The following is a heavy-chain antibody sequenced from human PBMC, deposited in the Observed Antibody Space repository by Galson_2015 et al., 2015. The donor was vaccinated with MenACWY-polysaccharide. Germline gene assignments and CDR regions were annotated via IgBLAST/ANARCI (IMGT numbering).Heavy chain of an antibody. CDR2: MSGSGGST. Sequence: SLRLSCAAAGFTFSSYAMSWVRQAPGKGLEWVSSMSGSGGSTYYGDSVKGRFTISRDNSKNTLYLQMNSLRAEDTAIYYCARLSGYTYRSPYYSDYWGQGTLVTLSS. J-gene: IGHJ4*02. V-gene: IGHV3-23*01. CDR3: ARLSGYTYRSPYYSDY. CDR1: GFTFSSYA. D-gene: IGHD5-12*01.